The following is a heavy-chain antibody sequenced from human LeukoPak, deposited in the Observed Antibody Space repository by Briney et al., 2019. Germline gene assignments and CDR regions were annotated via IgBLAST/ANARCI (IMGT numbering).Heavy chain of an antibody. J-gene: IGHJ4*02. V-gene: IGHV4-30-2*01. CDR1: GGSISSGGYS. D-gene: IGHD1-26*01. Sequence: SETLSLTCAVSGGSISSGGYSWSWIRQPPGKGLEWIGYIYHSGSTYYNPSLKSRVTISVDTSKNQFSLKLSSVTAADTAVYYCAINIVGATRFDYWGQGTLVTVSS. CDR2: IYHSGST. CDR3: AINIVGATRFDY.